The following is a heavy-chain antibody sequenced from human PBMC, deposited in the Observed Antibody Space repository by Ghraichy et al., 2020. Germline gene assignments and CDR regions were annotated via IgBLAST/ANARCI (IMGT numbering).Heavy chain of an antibody. CDR2: ITISGGTT. CDR3: AKDQYDSSGLLNY. Sequence: GSLRLSCAASGFTFSSSSMSWVRQAPGKGLEWISAITISGGTTYYADSVKGRFTISRDNSKNTLYLQMNSLRAEDTAVYYCAKDQYDSSGLLNYWGQGTLVTVSS. V-gene: IGHV3-23*01. J-gene: IGHJ4*02. D-gene: IGHD3-22*01. CDR1: GFTFSSSS.